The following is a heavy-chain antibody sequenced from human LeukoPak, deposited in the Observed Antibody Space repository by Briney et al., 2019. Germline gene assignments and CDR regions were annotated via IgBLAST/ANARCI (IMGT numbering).Heavy chain of an antibody. CDR3: ARDDGYGMDV. V-gene: IGHV1-69*04. J-gene: IGHJ6*02. CDR1: GGTFSSYA. Sequence: SVKVSCKASGGTFSSYAISWVRQAPGQGLEWMGRIIPILGIANYAQKFQDRVTITADKSTSTAYMELSSLRSEDTAVYYCARDDGYGMDVWGQGTTVTVSS. CDR2: IIPILGIA.